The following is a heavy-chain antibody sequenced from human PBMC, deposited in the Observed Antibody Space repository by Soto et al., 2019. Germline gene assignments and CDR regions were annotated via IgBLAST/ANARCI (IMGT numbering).Heavy chain of an antibody. D-gene: IGHD3-10*01. CDR1: GGSISSSSYY. V-gene: IGHV4-39*01. CDR3: AGRDKYYYGSGSYYVFDY. J-gene: IGHJ4*02. CDR2: IYYSGST. Sequence: QLQLQESSPGLVKPSETLSLTCTVSGGSISSSSYYWGWIRQPPGKGLEWIGSIYYSGSTYYNPSLKSRVTISGDTSKNQFSLKLSSVTAADTAVYYCAGRDKYYYGSGSYYVFDYWGQGTLVTVSS.